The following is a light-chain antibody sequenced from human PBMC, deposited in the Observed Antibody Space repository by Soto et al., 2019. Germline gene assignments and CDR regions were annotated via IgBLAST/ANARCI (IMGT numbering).Light chain of an antibody. CDR3: QQYDNFPLT. J-gene: IGKJ4*01. V-gene: IGKV1-33*01. CDR1: QDISKY. CDR2: DAS. Sequence: DTQMTQSPSSMSASVGDRVTITCQASQDISKYLNWYQQKPGKAPKLLIYDASNLETGVPSRFSGSGYATDFTFTISSLQTEDIATYYCQQYDNFPLTFGGGTKVDI.